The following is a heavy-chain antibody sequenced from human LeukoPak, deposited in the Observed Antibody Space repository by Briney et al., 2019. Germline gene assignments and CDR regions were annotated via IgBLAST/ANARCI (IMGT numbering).Heavy chain of an antibody. CDR2: IIPIFGTA. CDR3: ARAFGVATTYYYYYYGMDV. CDR1: GGTFSSYG. D-gene: IGHD3-3*01. V-gene: IGHV1-69*13. Sequence: GASVKVSCKASGGTFSSYGISWVRQAPGQGLEWMGGIIPIFGTANYAQKFQGRVTITADESTSTAYMELSSLRSEDTAVYYCARAFGVATTYYYYYYGMDVWGQGTTVTVSS. J-gene: IGHJ6*02.